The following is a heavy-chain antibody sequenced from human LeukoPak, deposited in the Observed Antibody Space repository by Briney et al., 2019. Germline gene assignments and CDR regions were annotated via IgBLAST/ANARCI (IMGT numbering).Heavy chain of an antibody. V-gene: IGHV3-15*01. Sequence: GGSLRLSCAASGFTFSSYEMNWVRQAPGKGLEWVGRIKSKIHGGTIDYAAPVKGRFTISSEDSENTVYVQMKSLGNEDTAMYYCTTSPVPGIDYWGQGIQVTVSS. D-gene: IGHD6-19*01. CDR1: GFTFSSYE. CDR3: TTSPVPGIDY. CDR2: IKSKIHGGTI. J-gene: IGHJ4*02.